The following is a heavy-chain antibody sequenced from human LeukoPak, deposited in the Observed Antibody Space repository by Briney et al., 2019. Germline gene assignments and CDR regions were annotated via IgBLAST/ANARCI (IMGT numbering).Heavy chain of an antibody. D-gene: IGHD3-10*01. CDR2: IDLSGRST. Sequence: HPGGSLRLSCAASGFTLSTYNMNWVRQTPGKGLEWVSYIDLSGRSTYYADSVRGRFTISRDNAKKSLYLQMNTLRAEDTAMYYCARGHFGLDYWGQGTLVTVSS. CDR3: ARGHFGLDY. CDR1: GFTLSTYN. V-gene: IGHV3-48*04. J-gene: IGHJ4*02.